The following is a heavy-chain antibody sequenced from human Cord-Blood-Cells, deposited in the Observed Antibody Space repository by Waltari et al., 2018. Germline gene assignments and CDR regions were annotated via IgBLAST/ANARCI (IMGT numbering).Heavy chain of an antibody. V-gene: IGHV3-48*03. J-gene: IGHJ4*02. D-gene: IGHD3-9*01. CDR1: XFTFXSYE. CDR3: ARDFEQGG. Sequence: VQLVESGGGLVQPGXXLXLSFAASXFTFXSYELNWVRQAPGKGLEWVSYISSSGSTIYYADSVKGRFTISRDNAKNSLYLQMNSLGAEDTAVYYCARDFEQGGWGQGTLVTVSS. CDR2: ISSSGSTI.